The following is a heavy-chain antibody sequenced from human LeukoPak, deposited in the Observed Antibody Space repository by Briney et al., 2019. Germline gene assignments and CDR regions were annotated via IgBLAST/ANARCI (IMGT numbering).Heavy chain of an antibody. D-gene: IGHD3/OR15-3a*01. V-gene: IGHV3-11*01. Sequence: GGSLRLSCAASGFTLSDYYMSWFRLAPGKGLEWVSYSSSSGSTIYYADSVKGRFAISRDNAKNLLYLQMNSLRAEDTAVYYCARRRDFIDYWGQGTLVTVSS. CDR3: ARRRDFIDY. J-gene: IGHJ4*02. CDR2: SSSSGSTI. CDR1: GFTLSDYY.